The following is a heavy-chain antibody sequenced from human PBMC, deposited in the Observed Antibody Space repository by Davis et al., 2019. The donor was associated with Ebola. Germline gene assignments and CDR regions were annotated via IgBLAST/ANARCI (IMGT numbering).Heavy chain of an antibody. Sequence: GGSLRLSCAASGFTFSSYGMHWVRQAPGKGLEWVAVISYDGSNKYYADSVKGRFTISRDNSKNTLYLQMNSLRAEDTAVYYCAYLGTAMVDYWGQGTLVTVSS. V-gene: IGHV3-30*03. D-gene: IGHD5-18*01. CDR1: GFTFSSYG. J-gene: IGHJ4*02. CDR2: ISYDGSNK. CDR3: AYLGTAMVDY.